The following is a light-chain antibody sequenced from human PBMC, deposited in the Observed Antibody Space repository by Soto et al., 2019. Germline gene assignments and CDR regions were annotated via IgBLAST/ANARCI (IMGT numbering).Light chain of an antibody. Sequence: EIVLTQSPGTLSLSPGERATLSCRASQSVRSSYLAWYQQKPGQAPRLLIYGASSRATGIPDRFSASGSGTDFTXTXSRLEPEDFAVYYCQQYGSSPLTFGGGTKVEIK. V-gene: IGKV3-20*01. J-gene: IGKJ4*01. CDR1: QSVRSSY. CDR2: GAS. CDR3: QQYGSSPLT.